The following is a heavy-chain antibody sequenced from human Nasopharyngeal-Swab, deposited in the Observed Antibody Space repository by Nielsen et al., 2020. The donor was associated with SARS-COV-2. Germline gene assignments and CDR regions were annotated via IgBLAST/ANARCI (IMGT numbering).Heavy chain of an antibody. D-gene: IGHD2-2*01. CDR3: AREDIVVVPAGSYYGMDV. V-gene: IGHV3-21*01. Sequence: GESLKISCAAPGFTFSSYSMNWVRQAPGKGLEWVSSISSSSSYIYYADSVKGRFTISRDNAKNSLYLQMNSLRAEDTAVYYCAREDIVVVPAGSYYGMDVWGQGTTVTVSS. CDR1: GFTFSSYS. CDR2: ISSSSSYI. J-gene: IGHJ6*02.